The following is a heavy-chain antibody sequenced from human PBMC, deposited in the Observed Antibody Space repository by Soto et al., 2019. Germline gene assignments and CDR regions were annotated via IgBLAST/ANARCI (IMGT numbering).Heavy chain of an antibody. CDR1: GYTFTVYY. J-gene: IGHJ4*02. CDR2: INPKSGGT. V-gene: IGHV1-2*02. D-gene: IGHD1-26*01. Sequence: ASVKVSCKASGYTFTVYYMHWVRQAPGQGLEWMGWINPKSGGTMYPQKFQGRVTMTWDTSISTAYMALTRLRSDDTAVYYCARDRAKGGGSAGFDYWGQGTLVTVSS. CDR3: ARDRAKGGGSAGFDY.